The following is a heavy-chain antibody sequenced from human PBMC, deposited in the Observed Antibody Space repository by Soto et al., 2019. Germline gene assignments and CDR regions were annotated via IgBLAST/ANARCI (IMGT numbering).Heavy chain of an antibody. V-gene: IGHV3-15*01. CDR1: GFTFSNAW. J-gene: IGHJ4*02. CDR3: TTDLTGTTRDY. CDR2: IKSKTDGGTT. Sequence: GGSLRLSCAASGFTFSNAWMSWVRQSPGKGLEWVGRIKSKTDGGTTDYAAPVKGRFTISRDDSKNTLYLQMNSLKTEDTAVYYCTTDLTGTTRDYWGQGTLVTVSS. D-gene: IGHD1-1*01.